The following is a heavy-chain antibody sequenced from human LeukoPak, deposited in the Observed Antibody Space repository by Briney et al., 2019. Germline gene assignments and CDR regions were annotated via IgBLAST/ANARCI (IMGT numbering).Heavy chain of an antibody. V-gene: IGHV4-39*01. CDR2: IYYSGST. CDR1: GGSISSSSYY. CDR3: ARPYYYGSGSLKSMDV. Sequence: SETLSLTCTVSGGSISSSSYYWGWIRQPPGKGLEWIGSIYYSGSTYYNPSLKSRVTISVDTSKNQFSLKLSSVTAADTAVYYCARPYYYGSGSLKSMDVWGQGTTVTASS. D-gene: IGHD3-10*01. J-gene: IGHJ6*02.